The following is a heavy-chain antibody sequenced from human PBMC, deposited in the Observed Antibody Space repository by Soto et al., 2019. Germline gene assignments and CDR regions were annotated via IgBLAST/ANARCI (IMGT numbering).Heavy chain of an antibody. CDR2: IYYSGST. CDR1: GGSISSYY. CDR3: ARGYTKFDY. D-gene: IGHD1-20*01. J-gene: IGHJ4*02. V-gene: IGHV4-59*01. Sequence: KTSETLSLTCTVSGGSISSYYWSWIRQPPGKGLEWIGYIYYSGSTNYNPSLKSRVTISVDTSKNQFSLKLSSVTAADTAVYYCARGYTKFDYWGQGTLVTVSS.